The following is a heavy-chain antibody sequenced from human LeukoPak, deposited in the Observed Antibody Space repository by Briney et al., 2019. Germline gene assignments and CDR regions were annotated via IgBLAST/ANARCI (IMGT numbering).Heavy chain of an antibody. J-gene: IGHJ6*02. CDR2: IKQDGSET. V-gene: IGHV3-7*03. CDR1: GFTFRTYW. Sequence: GGSLRLSCAASGFTFRTYWMSWVRQAPGKGLEWVANIKQDGSETYYVDSVKGRFTISRDNAKNSLYLQMNSLRAEDTGVYYCARDIIVVVVAGTYYYAMDVWGQGTTVNVSS. D-gene: IGHD2-15*01. CDR3: ARDIIVVVVAGTYYYAMDV.